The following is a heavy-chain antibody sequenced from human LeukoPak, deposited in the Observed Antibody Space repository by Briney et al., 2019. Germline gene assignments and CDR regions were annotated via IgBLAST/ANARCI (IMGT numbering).Heavy chain of an antibody. CDR1: GGSISSYY. Sequence: SETLSLTCTVSGGSISSYYWSWIRQPPGKGLEWIGYIHFSGSTNYNPSLKSRVTVSDDKSKNQFSLKLNSVTAADTAVYYCAKSNGYGLIDIWGQGTMVTVSS. CDR3: AKSNGYGLIDI. J-gene: IGHJ3*02. D-gene: IGHD3-10*01. V-gene: IGHV4-59*12. CDR2: IHFSGST.